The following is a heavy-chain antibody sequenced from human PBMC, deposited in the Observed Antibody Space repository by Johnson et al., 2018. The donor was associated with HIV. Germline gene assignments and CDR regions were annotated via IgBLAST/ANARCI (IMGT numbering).Heavy chain of an antibody. CDR1: GFTFSSYA. D-gene: IGHD2-8*01. Sequence: VQLVESGGGLIQPGGSLRLSCAASGFTFSSYAMHWVRQAPGKGLEWVAVISYDGSKKYYADSVKGRFTISRDNSKNTLYLQMNSLRAEDTAVYYCVYAGPTFNDAFDIWGQGTMVTVSS. V-gene: IGHV3-30*04. CDR3: VYAGPTFNDAFDI. CDR2: ISYDGSKK. J-gene: IGHJ3*02.